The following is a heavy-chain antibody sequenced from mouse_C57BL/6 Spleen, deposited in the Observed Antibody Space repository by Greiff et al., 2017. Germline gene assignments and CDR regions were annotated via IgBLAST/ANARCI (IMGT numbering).Heavy chain of an antibody. CDR1: GYTFTSYW. CDR2: IDPNSGGT. D-gene: IGHD2-5*01. V-gene: IGHV1-72*01. J-gene: IGHJ3*01. Sequence: VQLQQSGAELVKPGASVKLSCKASGYTFTSYWMHWVKQRPGRGLEWIGRIDPNSGGTKYNEKFKSKATLTVDKPSSTAYMQLSSLTSEDSAVYYCARGDYSNYEAAWFAYWGQGTLVTVSA. CDR3: ARGDYSNYEAAWFAY.